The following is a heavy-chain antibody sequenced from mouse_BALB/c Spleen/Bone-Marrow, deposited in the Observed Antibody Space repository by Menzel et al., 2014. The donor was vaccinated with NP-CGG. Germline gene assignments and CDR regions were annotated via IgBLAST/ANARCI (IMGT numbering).Heavy chain of an antibody. D-gene: IGHD3-2*01. J-gene: IGHJ3*01. CDR1: GYTFSSYW. V-gene: IGHV1-9*01. CDR3: ATARATWFAY. CDR2: ILPGSGST. Sequence: LVEPGAELMKPGASVKISCKATGYTFSSYWIEWVKQRPGHGLEWIGGILPGSGSTNYNEKFKGKATFTADTSSNTAYMQLSSLTSEDSAVYYCATARATWFAYWGQGTLVTVSA.